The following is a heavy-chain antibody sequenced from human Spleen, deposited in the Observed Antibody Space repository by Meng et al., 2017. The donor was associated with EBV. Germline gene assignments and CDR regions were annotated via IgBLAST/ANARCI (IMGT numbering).Heavy chain of an antibody. J-gene: IGHJ5*02. V-gene: IGHV4-4*02. Sequence: QVPLQGSGPGLVKLSGTLSLTCAVSGGSISSSNWWNWVRQAPGKGLEWIGEIYHSGSTSYNPSLESRVTISIDKSKNQVSLKLTSVTAADTAVYYCAQRERWGLDPWGQGTLVTVSS. CDR3: AQRERWGLDP. D-gene: IGHD3-16*01. CDR1: GGSISSSNW. CDR2: IYHSGST.